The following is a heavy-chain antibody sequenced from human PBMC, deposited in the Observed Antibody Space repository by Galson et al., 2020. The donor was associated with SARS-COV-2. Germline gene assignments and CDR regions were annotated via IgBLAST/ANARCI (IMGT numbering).Heavy chain of an antibody. V-gene: IGHV3-13*01. CDR2: IGTAGDT. CDR1: GFTFSSYD. D-gene: IGHD2-2*01. CDR3: ARGDIVVVPAAMNYYYYYYMDV. J-gene: IGHJ6*03. Sequence: GESLKISCAASGFTFSSYDMHWVRQATGTGLEWVSAIGTAGDTYYPGSVKGRFTISRENAKNSLYLQMNSLRAGDTAVYYCARGDIVVVPAAMNYYYYYYMDVWGKGTTVTVSS.